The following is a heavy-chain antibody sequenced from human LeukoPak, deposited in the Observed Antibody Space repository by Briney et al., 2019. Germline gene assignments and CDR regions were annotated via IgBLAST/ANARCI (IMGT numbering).Heavy chain of an antibody. J-gene: IGHJ2*01. V-gene: IGHV2-70*11. Sequence: SGPTLVNPTQTLTLTCTLSGFSLKTSGMCVSWIRQPPGKALEWLARIDWDEDQYYNPSLRTRLTISKDRSKDLVVLTMTNMDPADTATYYCARSASDWYFDFWGRGTLVTVSS. CDR1: GFSLKTSGMC. CDR3: ARSASDWYFDF. CDR2: IDWDEDQ.